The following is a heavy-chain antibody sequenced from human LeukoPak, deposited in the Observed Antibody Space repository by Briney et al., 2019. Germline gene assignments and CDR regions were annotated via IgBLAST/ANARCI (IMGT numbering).Heavy chain of an antibody. J-gene: IGHJ4*02. V-gene: IGHV4-61*08. CDR3: AREVEMATIYDY. CDR2: IYYSGST. Sequence: PSQTLSLTCTVSGGSISSGDYYWSWIRQPPGKGLEWIGYIYYSGSTNYNPSLKSRVTISVDTSKNQFSLKLSSVTAADTAVYYCAREVEMATIYDYWGQGTLVTVSS. CDR1: GGSISSGDYY. D-gene: IGHD5-24*01.